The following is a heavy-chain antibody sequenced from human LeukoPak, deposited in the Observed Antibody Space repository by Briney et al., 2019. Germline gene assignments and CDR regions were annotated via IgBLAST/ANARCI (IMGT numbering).Heavy chain of an antibody. D-gene: IGHD2-2*01. CDR1: GFTFRNYV. CDR3: TRCPSSTSCYGILLDY. J-gene: IGHJ4*02. CDR2: TSSDLNVK. V-gene: IGHV3-30-3*01. Sequence: GGSLRLSCAASGFTFRNYVIHWVRQAPGKGLEWVAVTSSDLNVKLYADSVKGRFTISRDNSKDTLSLQMNSLTAQDTAVYYCTRCPSSTSCYGILLDYWGQGTLVTVSS.